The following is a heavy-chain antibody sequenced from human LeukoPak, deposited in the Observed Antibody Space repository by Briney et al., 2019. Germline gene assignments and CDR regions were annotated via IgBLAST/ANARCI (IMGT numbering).Heavy chain of an antibody. CDR3: ARGREPIEMATITYFDY. J-gene: IGHJ4*02. CDR2: IYYSGST. V-gene: IGHV4-39*07. CDR1: GGSISSSSYY. D-gene: IGHD5-24*01. Sequence: PSETLSLTCTVSGGSISSSSYYWGWIRQPPGKGLEWIGSIYYSGSTYYNPSLKSRVTISVDTSKNQFSLKLSSVTAADTAVYYCARGREPIEMATITYFDYWGQGTLVTVSS.